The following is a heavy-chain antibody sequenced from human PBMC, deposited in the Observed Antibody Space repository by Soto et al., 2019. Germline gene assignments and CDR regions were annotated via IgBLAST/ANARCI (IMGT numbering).Heavy chain of an antibody. CDR1: GGSFSGYY. CDR2: INHSGST. D-gene: IGHD3-10*01. CDR3: ARDRLSRATPFDY. V-gene: IGHV4-34*01. Sequence: QVQLQQWGAGLLKPSETLSLTCAVYGGSFSGYYWSWIRQPPGKGLEWIGEINHSGSTNYNPSLKSRVTISVDTSKNQFSLKLSSVTAADTAVYYCARDRLSRATPFDYWGQGTLVTVSS. J-gene: IGHJ4*02.